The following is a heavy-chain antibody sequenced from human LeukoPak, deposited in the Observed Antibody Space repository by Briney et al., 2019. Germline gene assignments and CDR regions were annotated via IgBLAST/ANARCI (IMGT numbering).Heavy chain of an antibody. CDR2: IIPILGIA. CDR1: GGTFSSYA. CDR3: ARPYGKYYGMDV. V-gene: IGHV1-69*04. J-gene: IGHJ6*02. Sequence: SVKVSCKASGGTFSSYAISWVRQAPGQGLEWMGRIIPILGIANYAQKFQGRVTITADKSTSTAYMELSSLRSEDTAVYYCARPYGKYYGMDVLGQGTTVTVSS. D-gene: IGHD4-17*01.